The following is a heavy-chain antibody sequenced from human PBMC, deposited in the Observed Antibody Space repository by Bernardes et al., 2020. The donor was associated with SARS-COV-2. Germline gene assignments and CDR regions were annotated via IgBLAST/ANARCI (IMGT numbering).Heavy chain of an antibody. CDR2: NSSNSFNT. J-gene: IGHJ4*02. CDR1: GYRFTDYG. V-gene: IGHV1-18*01. CDR3: ARHLGVIVLPPNTANFDC. Sequence: ASVKVPCKSSGYRFTDYGITWVRPAPGQGLEWMGWNSSNSFNTNHAQKFQGRLTMTTDTSTATAYMEFGSLRSDDTAMYYCARHLGVIVLPPNTANFDCWGQGTQVTLSS. D-gene: IGHD3-10*01.